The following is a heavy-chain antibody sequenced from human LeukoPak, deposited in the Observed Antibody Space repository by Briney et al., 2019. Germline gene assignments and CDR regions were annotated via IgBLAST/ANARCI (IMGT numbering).Heavy chain of an antibody. CDR3: AGAYYYDSSGLDY. D-gene: IGHD3-22*01. V-gene: IGHV3-23*01. CDR1: GFRFSSYG. CDR2: INNSGGKT. J-gene: IGHJ4*02. Sequence: GGSLRLSCAASGFRFSSYGMNWVRQAPGKGLEWVSSINNSGGKTYYADSVKGRLTISRDNSKNTLYLQMNSLRAEDTAVYYCAGAYYYDSSGLDYWGQGTLVTVSS.